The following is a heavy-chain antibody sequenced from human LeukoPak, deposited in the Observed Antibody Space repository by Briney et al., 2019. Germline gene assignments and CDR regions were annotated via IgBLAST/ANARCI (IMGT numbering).Heavy chain of an antibody. D-gene: IGHD3-16*01. CDR2: IKQDGSDK. J-gene: IGHJ4*02. CDR1: GFTFSGYW. V-gene: IGHV3-7*03. Sequence: PGGSLRLSCAASGFTFSGYWMSWVRQAPGKGLEWVANIKQDGSDKFYVDSVKGRFTISKDNAKNSVYLQMDSLRGEDTALYYCAKFSAPSGGSSGWPWVIDNWGQGTLVTVSS. CDR3: AKFSAPSGGSSGWPWVIDN.